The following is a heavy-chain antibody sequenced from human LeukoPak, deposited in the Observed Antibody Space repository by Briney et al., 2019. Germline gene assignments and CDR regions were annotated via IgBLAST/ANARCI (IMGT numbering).Heavy chain of an antibody. CDR1: GFTFKTHG. V-gene: IGHV3-30*02. D-gene: IGHD3-3*01. J-gene: IGHJ4*02. CDR2: IRRDGSDK. CDR3: AKDYEWSLDY. Sequence: GGSPRLSCAASGFTFKTHGMHWVRQAPGEGLEWVAYIRRDGSDKYYADSVKGRFTVSRDNSKNTLYMEMNSLRATDTALYYCAKDYEWSLDYWGQGALVTVSS.